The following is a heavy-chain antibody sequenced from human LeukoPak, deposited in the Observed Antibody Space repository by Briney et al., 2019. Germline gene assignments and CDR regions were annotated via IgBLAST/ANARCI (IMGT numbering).Heavy chain of an antibody. V-gene: IGHV3-23*01. J-gene: IGHJ4*02. CDR3: AKDSPYDFWSGYPFDY. D-gene: IGHD3-3*01. CDR2: ISGSGGST. CDR1: GFTFSGYA. Sequence: GGSLRLSCAASGFTFSGYAMSWVRQAPGKGLEWVSAISGSGGSTYYADSVKGRFTISRDNSKNTLYLQMNSLRAEDTAVYYCAKDSPYDFWSGYPFDYWGQGTLVTVSS.